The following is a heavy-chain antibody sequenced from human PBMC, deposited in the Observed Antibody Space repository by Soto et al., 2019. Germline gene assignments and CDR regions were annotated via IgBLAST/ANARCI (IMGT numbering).Heavy chain of an antibody. V-gene: IGHV4-31*03. CDR1: GGSISSGGYY. CDR2: IYYNSGST. CDR3: ARDRNGYDYIGNLDY. Sequence: TLSLTCTVSGGSISSGGYYWTWIRQHPGKGLEWIGYIYYNSGSTYYNPSLRSRVTISVDTSKNQFSLKLSSVTAADTAVYYCARDRNGYDYIGNLDYWGQGTLVTVSS. D-gene: IGHD5-12*01. J-gene: IGHJ4*02.